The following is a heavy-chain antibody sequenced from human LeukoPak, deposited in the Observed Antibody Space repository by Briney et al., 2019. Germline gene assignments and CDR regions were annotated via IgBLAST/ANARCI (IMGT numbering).Heavy chain of an antibody. CDR1: GYTFTSYG. D-gene: IGHD3-22*01. CDR3: AISYYDSSGYYYGPYFDY. J-gene: IGHJ4*02. CDR2: ISAYNGNT. Sequence: ASVTVSCKASGYTFTSYGISWVRQAPGQGLEWIGWISAYNGNTNYAQKLQGRVTMITDTSTSTAYMELRSLRSDDTAVYYCAISYYDSSGYYYGPYFDYWGQGTLVTVSS. V-gene: IGHV1-18*01.